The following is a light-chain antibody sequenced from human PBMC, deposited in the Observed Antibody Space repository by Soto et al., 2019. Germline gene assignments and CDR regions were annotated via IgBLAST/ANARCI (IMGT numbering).Light chain of an antibody. V-gene: IGKV1-5*01. Sequence: DIQMTQSPSTLSASVGARVPISCRASQSISTWLAWYQQKPGKVPQLLIYDASSLESGVPSRFSGSGSGTEFTLTISSLQPDDFATYYCQQYNSYSPLTFGGGTKV. CDR2: DAS. J-gene: IGKJ4*01. CDR3: QQYNSYSPLT. CDR1: QSISTW.